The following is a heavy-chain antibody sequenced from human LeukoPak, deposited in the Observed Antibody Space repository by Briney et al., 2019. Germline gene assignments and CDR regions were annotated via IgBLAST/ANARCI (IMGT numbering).Heavy chain of an antibody. J-gene: IGHJ4*02. D-gene: IGHD1-26*01. CDR3: ARDSGSYLQPTDY. Sequence: GGSLRLSCAASGFTFSGCWMHWVRQAPGKGLVWVSRINSDGYSTAYADSVKGRFTTSRDNAKNTLYLQMNSLRADDTAVYHCARDSGSYLQPTDYWGQGTLVTVSS. CDR1: GFTFSGCW. V-gene: IGHV3-74*01. CDR2: INSDGYST.